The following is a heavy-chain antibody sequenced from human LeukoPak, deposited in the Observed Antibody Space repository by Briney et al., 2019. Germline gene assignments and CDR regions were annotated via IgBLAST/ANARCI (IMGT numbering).Heavy chain of an antibody. CDR2: ISSSSSYI. CDR1: GFTFSSYC. V-gene: IGHV3-21*01. J-gene: IGHJ4*02. CDR3: ARGTGGYVWGSYRYMDY. Sequence: GGSLRLSCAASGFTFSSYCMNWARQAPGKGLEWVSSISSSSSYIYYADSVKGRFTISRDNAKNSLYLQMNSLRAEDTAVYYCARGTGGYVWGSYRYMDYWGQGTLVTVSS. D-gene: IGHD3-16*02.